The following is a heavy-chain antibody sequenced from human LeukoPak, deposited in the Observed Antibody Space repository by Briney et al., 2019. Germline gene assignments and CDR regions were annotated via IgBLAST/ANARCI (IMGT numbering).Heavy chain of an antibody. CDR1: GFTFSSYG. CDR3: AKGIQLWSVGDY. J-gene: IGHJ4*02. V-gene: IGHV3-30*18. Sequence: PGRSLRLSCAASGFTFSSYGMHWVRQAPGKGLEWVAVISYDGSNKYYADSVKGRFTISRDNSKNTLYLQMNSLRAEDTAVYYCAKGIQLWSVGDYWGQGTLVTVSS. CDR2: ISYDGSNK. D-gene: IGHD5-18*01.